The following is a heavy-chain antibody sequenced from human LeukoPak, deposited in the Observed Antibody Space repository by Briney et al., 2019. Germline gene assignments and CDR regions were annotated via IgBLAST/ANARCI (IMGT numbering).Heavy chain of an antibody. CDR3: AKDAPLATTGFDP. Sequence: PGGSLRLSFAASGFDFVNHAMNWVRQAPGKGLEWVSTISGSGRHVYYADSVKGRFTISRDNSENMVYLQMNSLRSEDTAVYYCAKDAPLATTGFDPWGQGSLVTVSA. CDR1: GFDFVNHA. V-gene: IGHV3-23*01. D-gene: IGHD1-1*01. J-gene: IGHJ5*02. CDR2: ISGSGRHV.